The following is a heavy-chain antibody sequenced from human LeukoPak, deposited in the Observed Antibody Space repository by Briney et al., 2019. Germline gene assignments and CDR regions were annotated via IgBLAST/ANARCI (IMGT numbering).Heavy chain of an antibody. CDR3: AKAFSTPYYYGSGTFSSRGETQSDY. V-gene: IGHV3-23*01. CDR1: RFTFNTCA. CDR2: ISGAGIST. D-gene: IGHD3-10*01. Sequence: GGSLRHSCAGSRFTFNTCAMNWVRQAPGKGLEWVSAISGAGISTYYADSVKGRFTISRDNSKNTLFLQMNSLRAEDTAVYYCAKAFSTPYYYGSGTFSSRGETQSDYWGQGTLVTVSS. J-gene: IGHJ4*02.